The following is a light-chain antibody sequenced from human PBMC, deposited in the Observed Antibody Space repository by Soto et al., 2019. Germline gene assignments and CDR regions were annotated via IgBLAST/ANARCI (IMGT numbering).Light chain of an antibody. Sequence: EIVMTQSPATLSVSPGERATLSCWASQSISINLAWYQQKPGQAPRLLIYGASTRATGIPARFSGSGSGTELTLTISSLQSEDFAVYYCQQYDNWPLTFGGGTTVAIK. J-gene: IGKJ4*01. V-gene: IGKV3-15*01. CDR3: QQYDNWPLT. CDR1: QSISIN. CDR2: GAS.